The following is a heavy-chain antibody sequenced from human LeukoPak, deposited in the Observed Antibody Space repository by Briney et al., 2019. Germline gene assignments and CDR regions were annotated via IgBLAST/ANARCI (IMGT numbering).Heavy chain of an antibody. Sequence: PGGSLRLSCAASGFTFGSYGMHWVRQAPGKGLEWVAFIRYDGSNKYYADSVKGRFTISRDNSKNTLYLQMNSLRAEDTAVYYCAKEVGGYSRKGAEYFQHWGQGTLVTVSS. D-gene: IGHD6-13*01. CDR3: AKEVGGYSRKGAEYFQH. CDR1: GFTFGSYG. J-gene: IGHJ1*01. CDR2: IRYDGSNK. V-gene: IGHV3-30*02.